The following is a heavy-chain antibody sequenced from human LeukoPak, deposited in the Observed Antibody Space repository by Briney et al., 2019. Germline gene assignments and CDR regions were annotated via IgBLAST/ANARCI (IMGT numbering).Heavy chain of an antibody. CDR1: GGSISNYY. CDR3: ARRFGL. J-gene: IGHJ2*01. V-gene: IGHV4-59*01. Sequence: SETLSLTCIVSGGSISNYYWSWLRQPPGKGLEWIGYIFYNGSTNYSPSLKSRVTISVDTSKNRFSLKLSSVTAADTAVYYCARRFGLWGRGTLVTVSS. CDR2: IFYNGST.